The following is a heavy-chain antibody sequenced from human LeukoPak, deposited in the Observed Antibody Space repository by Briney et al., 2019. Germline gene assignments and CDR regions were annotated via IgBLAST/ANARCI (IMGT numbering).Heavy chain of an antibody. D-gene: IGHD4-23*01. Sequence: GGSLRVSCAASGFTFSSYTMNWVRQAPGKGPEWVSSITSSSSYIYYADSVKGRFTISRDNARNSLYLQMNSLRAEDTALYYCARDGDTVLTRGYYYYMDVWGKGTTVTVSS. CDR1: GFTFSSYT. J-gene: IGHJ6*03. V-gene: IGHV3-21*01. CDR2: ITSSSSYI. CDR3: ARDGDTVLTRGYYYYMDV.